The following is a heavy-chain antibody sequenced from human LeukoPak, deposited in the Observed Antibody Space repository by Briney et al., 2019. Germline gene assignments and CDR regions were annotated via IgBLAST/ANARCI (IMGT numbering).Heavy chain of an antibody. CDR1: GFTFGDYT. Sequence: GGSLRLSCAASGFTFGDYTMNWVRQAPGKGLEWVSSISSISHYIYYADSLKGRFTISRDNAKNSLSLQINSLRAGDTAVYYCAREWAAKIEDYWGQGTLVTVSS. CDR3: AREWAAKIEDY. J-gene: IGHJ4*02. D-gene: IGHD1-26*01. CDR2: ISSISHYI. V-gene: IGHV3-21*01.